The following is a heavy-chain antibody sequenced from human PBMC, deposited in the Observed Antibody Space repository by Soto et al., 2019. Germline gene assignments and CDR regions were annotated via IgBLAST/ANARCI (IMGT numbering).Heavy chain of an antibody. Sequence: SVKVSCKASGGTFSSYAISWVRQAPGQGLEWMGGIIPIFGTANYAQKFQGRVTITADKSTSTAYMELSSLRSEDTAVYYCARVGGPLTYYDSSGYYADWGQGTLVTVSS. D-gene: IGHD3-22*01. CDR3: ARVGGPLTYYDSSGYYAD. J-gene: IGHJ4*02. CDR2: IIPIFGTA. V-gene: IGHV1-69*06. CDR1: GGTFSSYA.